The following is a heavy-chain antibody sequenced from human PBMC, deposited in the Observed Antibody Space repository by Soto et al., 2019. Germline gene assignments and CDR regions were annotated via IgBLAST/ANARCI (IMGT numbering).Heavy chain of an antibody. J-gene: IGHJ5*02. Sequence: EVQLLESGGGLVQPGGSPRLSCAASGFTFSSYAMSRVRQAPGKGLEWVSAISGSGGSTYYADSVKGRFTISRDNSKNTLYLQMNSLRAEDTAVYYCAKGVDDYGDYVGWFDPWGQGTLVTVSS. CDR2: ISGSGGST. CDR1: GFTFSSYA. CDR3: AKGVDDYGDYVGWFDP. D-gene: IGHD4-17*01. V-gene: IGHV3-23*01.